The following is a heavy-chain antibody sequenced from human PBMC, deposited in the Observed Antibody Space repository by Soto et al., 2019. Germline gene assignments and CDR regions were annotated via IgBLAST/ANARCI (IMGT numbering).Heavy chain of an antibody. CDR3: ARDQLDRLKPRETRYFDY. Sequence: GGSLRLSCAASGFTFDDYAMHWVRQAPGKGLEWVSGISWNSGSIGYADSVKGRFTISRDNAKNSLYLQMNSLRAEDTALYYCARDQLDRLKPRETRYFDYWGQGXLVTVSS. CDR2: ISWNSGSI. D-gene: IGHD3-3*01. CDR1: GFTFDDYA. V-gene: IGHV3-9*01. J-gene: IGHJ4*02.